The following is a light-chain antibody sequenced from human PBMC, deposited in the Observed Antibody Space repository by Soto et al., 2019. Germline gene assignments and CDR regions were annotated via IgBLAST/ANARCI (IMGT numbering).Light chain of an antibody. CDR1: QDIGSY. J-gene: IGKJ1*01. V-gene: IGKV1-6*01. CDR2: AAS. CDR3: LQDFNDSWT. Sequence: IHMTQSPSSLSASVGDRITLPCLAIQDIGSYVAWYQQKPGKAPKLLIYAASNIQSGVPSRFSGSRSGRDFTLTISSLQPEDFASYYCLQDFNDSWTFGQGTKVDIK.